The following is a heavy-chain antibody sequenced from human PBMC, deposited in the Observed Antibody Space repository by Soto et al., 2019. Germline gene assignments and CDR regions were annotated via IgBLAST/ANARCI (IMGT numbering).Heavy chain of an antibody. CDR2: INHSGST. V-gene: IGHV4-34*01. CDR3: ARVVRYSYGKGYYYYYGMDV. CDR1: GGSFSGYY. J-gene: IGHJ6*02. Sequence: SETLSLTCAVYGGSFSGYYWSWIRQPPGKGLECIGEINHSGSTNYNPSLKSRVTISVDTSKNQFSLKLSSVTAADTAVYYCARVVRYSYGKGYYYYYGMDVWGQGTTVTVSS. D-gene: IGHD5-18*01.